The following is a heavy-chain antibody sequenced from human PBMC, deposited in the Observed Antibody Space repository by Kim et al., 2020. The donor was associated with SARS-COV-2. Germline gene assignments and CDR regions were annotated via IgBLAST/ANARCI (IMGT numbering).Heavy chain of an antibody. Sequence: GESLKISCKGSGYSFTSYWISWVRQMPGKGLEWMGRIDPSDSYTNYSPSFQGHVTISADKSISTAYLQWSSLKASDTAMYYCARLVGYCSSTSCAWGVYYYYGMDVWGQGTTVTVSS. CDR1: GYSFTSYW. CDR3: ARLVGYCSSTSCAWGVYYYYGMDV. D-gene: IGHD2-2*01. J-gene: IGHJ6*02. CDR2: IDPSDSYT. V-gene: IGHV5-10-1*01.